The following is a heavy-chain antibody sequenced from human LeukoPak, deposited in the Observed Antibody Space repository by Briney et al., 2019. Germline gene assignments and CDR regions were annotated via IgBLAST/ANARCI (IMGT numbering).Heavy chain of an antibody. CDR2: IYTSGST. CDR1: GGSISSYY. J-gene: IGHJ3*02. V-gene: IGHV4-4*07. Sequence: SETLSLTCTVSGGSISSYYWSWIRQPAGKGLEWIGRIYTSGSTNYNPSLKSRVTMSVDTSKNQFSLKLSFVTAADTAVYYCARVRMGYDFWSGYPPYAFDIWGQGTMVTVSS. D-gene: IGHD3-3*01. CDR3: ARVRMGYDFWSGYPPYAFDI.